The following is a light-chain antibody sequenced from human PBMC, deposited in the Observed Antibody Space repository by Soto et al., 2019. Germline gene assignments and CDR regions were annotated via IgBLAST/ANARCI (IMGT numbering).Light chain of an antibody. CDR3: YSYAGSFGLV. CDR1: SSDVGGYNF. J-gene: IGLJ3*02. Sequence: QSALTQPRSVSGSPGQSVTISCTGTSSDVGGYNFVSWYQQYPGKAPKLIIHDVSKRPSGVPDRFSGSKSGNTASLTISGLQAEDEAVYYCYSYAGSFGLVFGGGTKLTVL. V-gene: IGLV2-11*01. CDR2: DVS.